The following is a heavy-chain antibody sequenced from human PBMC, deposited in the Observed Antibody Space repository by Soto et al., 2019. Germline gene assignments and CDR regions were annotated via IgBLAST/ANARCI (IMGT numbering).Heavy chain of an antibody. D-gene: IGHD3-3*01. CDR2: ISAYNGNT. J-gene: IGHJ4*02. Sequence: ASVKVSCKASGYTFTSYGISWVRQAPGQGLEWMGWISAYNGNTNYAQKLQGRVTMTTDTSTSTAYMELRSLRSDDTAVYYCARDKRITIFGVLSAPFDYWGQGTLVTVS. CDR3: ARDKRITIFGVLSAPFDY. CDR1: GYTFTSYG. V-gene: IGHV1-18*01.